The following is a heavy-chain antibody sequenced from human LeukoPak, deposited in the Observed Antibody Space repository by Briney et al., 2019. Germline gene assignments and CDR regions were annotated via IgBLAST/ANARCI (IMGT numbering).Heavy chain of an antibody. CDR2: IYHSGST. J-gene: IGHJ4*02. CDR1: GGSISSSSYY. V-gene: IGHV4-39*07. Sequence: PSETLSLTCTVPGGSISSSSYYWGWIRQPPGKGLEWIGSIYHSGSTNYNPSLKSRVTISLDTSKNQFSLKLSSVTAADTAVYYCATEGDNWGQGTLVTVSS. CDR3: ATEGDN.